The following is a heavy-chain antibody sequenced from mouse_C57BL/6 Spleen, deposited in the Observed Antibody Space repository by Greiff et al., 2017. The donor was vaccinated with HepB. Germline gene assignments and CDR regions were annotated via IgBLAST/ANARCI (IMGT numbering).Heavy chain of an antibody. Sequence: EVKLVESGGGLVKPGGSLKLSCAASGFTFSDYGMHWVRQAPEKGLEWVAYISSGSSTIYYADTVKGRFTISRDNAKNTLFLQMTSLRSEDTAMYYCARGAYSNYVAYWGQGTLVTVSA. J-gene: IGHJ3*01. CDR3: ARGAYSNYVAY. CDR1: GFTFSDYG. CDR2: ISSGSSTI. V-gene: IGHV5-17*01. D-gene: IGHD2-5*01.